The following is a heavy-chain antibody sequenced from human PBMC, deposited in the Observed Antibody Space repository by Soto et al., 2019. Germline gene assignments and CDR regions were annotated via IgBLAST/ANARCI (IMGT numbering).Heavy chain of an antibody. CDR2: IIPIFGTA. V-gene: IGHV1-69*13. J-gene: IGHJ6*02. D-gene: IGHD3-10*01. CDR1: GGTFSSYA. CDR3: ARGLLWFGESPQDYYYYGMDV. Sequence: ASVKVSCKASGGTFSSYAISWVRQAPGQGLEWMGGIIPIFGTANYAQKFQGRVTITADESTSTAYMELSSLRSEDTAVYYCARGLLWFGESPQDYYYYGMDVWGQGTTVTVSS.